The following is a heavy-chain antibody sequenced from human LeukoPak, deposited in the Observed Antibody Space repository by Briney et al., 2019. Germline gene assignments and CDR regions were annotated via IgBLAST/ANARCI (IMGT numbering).Heavy chain of an antibody. CDR2: IYHSGST. CDR3: ASDGDSEGYFDY. Sequence: SETLSLTCAVSGGSISSGGYSWSWIRQPPGKGLEWIGYIYHSGSTYYNPSLKSRVTISVDRSKNQFSLKLSSVTAADTAVYYCASDGDSEGYFDYWGQGTLVTVSS. J-gene: IGHJ4*02. CDR1: GGSISSGGYS. D-gene: IGHD4-17*01. V-gene: IGHV4-30-2*01.